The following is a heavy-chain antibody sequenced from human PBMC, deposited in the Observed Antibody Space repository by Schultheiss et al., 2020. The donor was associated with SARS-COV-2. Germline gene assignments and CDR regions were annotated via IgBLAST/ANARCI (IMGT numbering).Heavy chain of an antibody. CDR1: GYTFTDYY. J-gene: IGHJ6*02. Sequence: ASVKVSCKASGYTFTDYYMHWVRQAPGQGLEWMGIINPSGGSTSYAQKFQGRVTITADKSTSTAYMELSSLRSEDTAVYYCARAPYCGGDCPVDVWGQGTTVTVSS. CDR2: INPSGGST. CDR3: ARAPYCGGDCPVDV. V-gene: IGHV1-46*01. D-gene: IGHD2-21*02.